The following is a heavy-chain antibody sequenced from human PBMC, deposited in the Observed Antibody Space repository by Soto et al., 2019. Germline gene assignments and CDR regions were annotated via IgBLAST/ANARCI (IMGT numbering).Heavy chain of an antibody. Sequence: PGGSLRLSYAASGFTFRSFAMGWVRQAPGKGLEWVSDINGSGSVIYYADSVKGRFTISRDNAKNSLYLQMNSLRAEDTAVYYCARVDVVVISATRLAHDAFDIWRQGTMVTVS. D-gene: IGHD2-15*01. V-gene: IGHV3-21*04. CDR2: INGSGSVI. J-gene: IGHJ3*02. CDR1: GFTFRSFA. CDR3: ARVDVVVISATRLAHDAFDI.